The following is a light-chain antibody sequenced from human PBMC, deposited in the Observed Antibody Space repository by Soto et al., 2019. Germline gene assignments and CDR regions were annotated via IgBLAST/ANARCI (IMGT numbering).Light chain of an antibody. Sequence: DIQLTQSPSFLSASVGDRVTITCRASQGISSYLAWYQQKPGKAPKLLIYDASTLQSGVLSRFSGSGSGTEFTLTISSLQPEDFATYYCQQLNSYPRTFGQGTKVEIK. CDR2: DAS. V-gene: IGKV1-9*01. J-gene: IGKJ1*01. CDR3: QQLNSYPRT. CDR1: QGISSY.